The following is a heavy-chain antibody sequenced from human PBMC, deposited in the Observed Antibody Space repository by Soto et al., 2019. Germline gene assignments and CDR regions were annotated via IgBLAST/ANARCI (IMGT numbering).Heavy chain of an antibody. CDR1: GFTFSSYG. V-gene: IGHV3-33*01. Sequence: QVQLVESGGGVVQPGRSLRLSCAASGFTFSSYGMHWVRQAPGKGLEWVAVIWYDGSNKYYADSVKGRFTISRDNSKNTLYLQKNSLRAEDTAVYYCARGSIDSSGWDTEGYWGQGTLVTVSS. D-gene: IGHD6-19*01. J-gene: IGHJ4*02. CDR3: ARGSIDSSGWDTEGY. CDR2: IWYDGSNK.